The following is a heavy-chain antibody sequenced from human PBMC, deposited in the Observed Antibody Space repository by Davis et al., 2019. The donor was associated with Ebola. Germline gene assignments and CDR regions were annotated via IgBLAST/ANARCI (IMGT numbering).Heavy chain of an antibody. CDR1: GYTFTTYD. J-gene: IGHJ6*02. Sequence: AASVKVSCKASGYTFTTYDIHWVRQATGQGLEWMGWMNPNSENTGYAQKFQGRVTMTRSTSISTAYMELSSLRSEDRAVYYCARGGYFDWLTRWHYYGMDVWGQGTTVTVSS. CDR2: MNPNSENT. D-gene: IGHD3-9*01. CDR3: ARGGYFDWLTRWHYYGMDV. V-gene: IGHV1-8*01.